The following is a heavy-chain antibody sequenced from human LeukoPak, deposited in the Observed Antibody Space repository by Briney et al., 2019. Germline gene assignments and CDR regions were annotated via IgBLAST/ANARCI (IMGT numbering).Heavy chain of an antibody. CDR3: ANCNGWLPHNY. J-gene: IGHJ4*02. CDR1: GFTLSSYA. D-gene: IGHD6-19*01. V-gene: IGHV3-30*18. Sequence: PGGSLRLSCAASGFTLSSYAMHWVRQAPGKGLEWVALISHDGSNKFYGDSVKGRFTISRDNSKNTLYLQMNSLRAEDTAVYYCANCNGWLPHNYWGQGTLVTVSS. CDR2: ISHDGSNK.